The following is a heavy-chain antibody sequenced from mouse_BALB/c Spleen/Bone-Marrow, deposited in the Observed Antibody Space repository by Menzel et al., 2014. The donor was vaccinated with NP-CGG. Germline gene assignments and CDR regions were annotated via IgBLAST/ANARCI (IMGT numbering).Heavy chain of an antibody. V-gene: IGHV1-9*01. J-gene: IGHJ2*01. Sequence: QVQLQQSGAELMKPGASVKISRKATGYTFSSYWIEWVKQRPGHGLEWIGEILPGSGSTIYNEKFKGKATFTADTSSNTAYMQLSSLTSEDSAVYYCAREDYYGSSYFDYWGQGTTPTVSS. CDR1: GYTFSSYW. CDR3: AREDYYGSSYFDY. CDR2: ILPGSGST. D-gene: IGHD1-1*01.